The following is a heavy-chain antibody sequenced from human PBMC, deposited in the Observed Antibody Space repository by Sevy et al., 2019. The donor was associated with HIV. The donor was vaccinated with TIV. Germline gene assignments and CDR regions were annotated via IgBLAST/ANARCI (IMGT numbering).Heavy chain of an antibody. CDR3: ARDNYCISGDGCYGYGLDV. Sequence: GGSLRLSCSASGLTFSDYYMTWIRQAPGKGLECISYISNSGNTVYYADSVRGRVTVSRDNAKKSLYLQLNSLRDEDTAVYYCARDNYCISGDGCYGYGLDVWGQGTTVTVSS. J-gene: IGHJ6*02. CDR1: GLTFSDYY. D-gene: IGHD2-2*01. V-gene: IGHV3-11*01. CDR2: ISNSGNTV.